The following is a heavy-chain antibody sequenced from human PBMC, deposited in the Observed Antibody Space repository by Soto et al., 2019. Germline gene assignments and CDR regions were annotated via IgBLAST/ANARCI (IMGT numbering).Heavy chain of an antibody. J-gene: IGHJ6*02. V-gene: IGHV3-23*01. CDR3: AKDGTADGIHYYGMDV. CDR1: VFTFSGYG. Sequence: PGXYLRLSCAAAVFTFSGYGISWFRQSPGRGLEWVSTIDRSGASTFYGDSVKGRFTISRDNAKSTVSLQMNSLRAEDTGVYYCAKDGTADGIHYYGMDVWGQGTTVTVSS. D-gene: IGHD6-13*01. CDR2: IDRSGAST.